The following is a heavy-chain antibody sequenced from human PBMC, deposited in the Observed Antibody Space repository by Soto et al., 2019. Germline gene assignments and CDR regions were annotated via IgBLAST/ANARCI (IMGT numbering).Heavy chain of an antibody. Sequence: EVQLLESGGDLVQPGGSLRLSCAASGFTFSSYAMNWVRQAPGKGLEWVSAISGSGGNTFYADSVKGRFTIARDNSKNTLFLQMHSLIAEDTAIYYCAMLNSGSYSYHGMDVWGQGTTVTVSS. J-gene: IGHJ6*02. CDR1: GFTFSSYA. CDR2: ISGSGGNT. V-gene: IGHV3-23*01. CDR3: AMLNSGSYSYHGMDV. D-gene: IGHD1-26*01.